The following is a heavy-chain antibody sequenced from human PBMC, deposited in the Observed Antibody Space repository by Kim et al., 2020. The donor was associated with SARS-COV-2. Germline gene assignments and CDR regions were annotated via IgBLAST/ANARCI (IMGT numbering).Heavy chain of an antibody. D-gene: IGHD3-22*01. CDR3: AREVLITMLVGYYGRDV. CDR2: INAGNGNT. V-gene: IGHV1-3*01. CDR1: GYTFTSYA. J-gene: IGHJ6*02. Sequence: ASVKVSCKASGYTFTSYAMHWVRQAPGQRLEWMGWINAGNGNTNYSQKFQGRVTITRDTSTSTAYMELSSLRSEDTAVYYCAREVLITMLVGYYGRDVWGQRATVTVSS.